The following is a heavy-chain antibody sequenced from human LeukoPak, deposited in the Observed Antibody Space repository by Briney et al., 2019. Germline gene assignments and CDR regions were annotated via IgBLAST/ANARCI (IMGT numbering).Heavy chain of an antibody. V-gene: IGHV3-30-3*01. J-gene: IGHJ4*02. CDR1: GFTFSSYA. Sequence: GGSLRLSCAASGFTFSSYAMHWVRQAPGKGLEWVAVISHDGSKKYHADSVKGRFTISRDNSKNTLDLQMNSLRAEDTAVYYCAKDRSSWQSSYYFDYWGQGTLVTVSS. D-gene: IGHD6-13*01. CDR2: ISHDGSKK. CDR3: AKDRSSWQSSYYFDY.